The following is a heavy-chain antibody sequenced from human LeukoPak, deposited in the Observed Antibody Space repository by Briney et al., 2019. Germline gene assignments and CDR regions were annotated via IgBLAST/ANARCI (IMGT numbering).Heavy chain of an antibody. V-gene: IGHV3-30-3*01. J-gene: IGHJ4*02. Sequence: GGSLRLSCAASGFTFSSYAMHWVRQAPGKGLEWVVVISYDGSNKYYADSVKGRFTISRDNSKNTLYLQMNSLRAEDTAVYYCARGRGGTNYWGQGTLVTVSS. D-gene: IGHD3-16*01. CDR1: GFTFSSYA. CDR2: ISYDGSNK. CDR3: ARGRGGTNY.